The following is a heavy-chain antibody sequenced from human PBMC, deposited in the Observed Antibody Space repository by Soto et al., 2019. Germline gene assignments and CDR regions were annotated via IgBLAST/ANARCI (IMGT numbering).Heavy chain of an antibody. Sequence: SVKVSCKASGGTFSSYAISWVRQAPGQGLEWMGGIIPIFGTANYAQKFQGRVTITADESTSTAYMELSSLRSEDTAVYYCARDLGSGVSNWFDPWGRGTLVTVSS. V-gene: IGHV1-69*13. D-gene: IGHD2-8*01. J-gene: IGHJ5*02. CDR1: GGTFSSYA. CDR2: IIPIFGTA. CDR3: ARDLGSGVSNWFDP.